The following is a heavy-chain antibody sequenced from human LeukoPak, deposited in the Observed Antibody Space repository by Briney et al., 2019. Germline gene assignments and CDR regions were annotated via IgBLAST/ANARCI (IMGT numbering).Heavy chain of an antibody. V-gene: IGHV1-2*02. CDR1: GYTFTSYG. CDR3: ARGRLPNAFDI. J-gene: IGHJ3*02. Sequence: GASVKVSCKASGYTFTSYGISWVRQAPGQGLEWMGWINPNSGGTNYAQKFQGRVTMTRDTSISTAYMELSRLRSDDTAVYYCARGRLPNAFDIWGQGTMVTVSS. CDR2: INPNSGGT.